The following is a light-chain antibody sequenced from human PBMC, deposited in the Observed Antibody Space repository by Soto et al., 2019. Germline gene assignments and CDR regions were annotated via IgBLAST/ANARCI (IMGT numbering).Light chain of an antibody. CDR3: SSYSSSGTLYV. Sequence: QSALTQPASVSGSPGQSITISCTGTSSDVGGYNYVSWYQHHPGKAPKLMIYDVNNRPSGISNRFCGSKSGNTASLTISGLQTEDEADYYCSSYSSSGTLYVFGTGTKLTVL. J-gene: IGLJ1*01. CDR1: SSDVGGYNY. V-gene: IGLV2-14*01. CDR2: DVN.